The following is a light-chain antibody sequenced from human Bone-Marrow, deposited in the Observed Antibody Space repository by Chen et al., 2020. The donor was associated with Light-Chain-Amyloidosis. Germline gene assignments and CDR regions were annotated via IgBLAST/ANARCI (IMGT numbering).Light chain of an antibody. CDR3: QQYASPPQT. J-gene: IGKJ1*01. V-gene: IGKV3-20*01. CDR2: DAS. Sequence: TVLTQFPGTLSLSPGERATLSCRASQSVSSNYLAWYQQTPGQAPRLLIYDASSRATGIPDRFSGSGSGTDFTLTISRLEPEDFAVYYCQQYASPPQTFGQGTKVEIK. CDR1: QSVSSNY.